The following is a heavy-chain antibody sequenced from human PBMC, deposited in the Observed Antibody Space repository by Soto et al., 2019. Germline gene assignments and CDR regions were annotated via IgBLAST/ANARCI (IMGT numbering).Heavy chain of an antibody. CDR1: GYTFTTYY. CDR2: INPSGVST. CDR3: ARASSGETYDHLDY. V-gene: IGHV1-46*01. D-gene: IGHD5-12*01. J-gene: IGHJ4*02. Sequence: QVPLVQSGAAVKEPVSSVKVSCKASGYTFTTYYVHWVRQAPGQGLEWMGIINPSGVSTSYAQKLPGRVTMTRDTSTSTVYMALSSLRSEDPDMYYCARASSGETYDHLDYWCQGTLVTVS.